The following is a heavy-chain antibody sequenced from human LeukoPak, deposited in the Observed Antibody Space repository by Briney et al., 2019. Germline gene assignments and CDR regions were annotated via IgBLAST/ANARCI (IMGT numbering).Heavy chain of an antibody. V-gene: IGHV3-30-3*01. CDR2: ISYDGSNK. CDR1: GFTFSSYA. CDR3: ARARYCSGGSCYFIDY. D-gene: IGHD2-15*01. Sequence: GGYLRLSCAASGFTFSSYAMHWVRQAPGKGLEWVAVISYDGSNKYYADSVKGRFTISRDNSKNTLYLQMNSLRAEDTAVYYCARARYCSGGSCYFIDYWGQGTLVTVSS. J-gene: IGHJ4*02.